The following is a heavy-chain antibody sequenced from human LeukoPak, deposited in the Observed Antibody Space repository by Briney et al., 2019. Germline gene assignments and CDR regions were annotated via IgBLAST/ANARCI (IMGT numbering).Heavy chain of an antibody. CDR2: ISWNSGSI. V-gene: IGHV3-9*01. J-gene: IGHJ4*02. Sequence: GGSLRLSCAASEFTFSAYRMHWVRQAPGRGLEWVSGISWNSGSIGYADSVKGRFTISRDNAKNSLYLQMNSLRAEDTALYYCAKDGQNGDYAVYYFDYWGQGTLVTVSS. D-gene: IGHD4-17*01. CDR3: AKDGQNGDYAVYYFDY. CDR1: EFTFSAYR.